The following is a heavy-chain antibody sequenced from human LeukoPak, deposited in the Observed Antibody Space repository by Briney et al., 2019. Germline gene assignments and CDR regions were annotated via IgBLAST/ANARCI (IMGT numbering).Heavy chain of an antibody. D-gene: IGHD6-13*01. J-gene: IGHJ6*03. CDR2: MNPNSGNT. CDR1: GYTFTSYG. Sequence: ASVKVSCKASGYTFTSYGISWARQATGQGLEWMGWMNPNSGNTGYAQKFQGRVTITRNTSISTAYMELSSLRSEDTAVYYCARGGGVAAAGYMGYYYMDVWGKGTTVTVSS. CDR3: ARGGGVAAAGYMGYYYMDV. V-gene: IGHV1-8*03.